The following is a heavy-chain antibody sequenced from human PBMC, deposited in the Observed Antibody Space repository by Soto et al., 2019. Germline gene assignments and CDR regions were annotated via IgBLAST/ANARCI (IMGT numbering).Heavy chain of an antibody. D-gene: IGHD3-22*01. V-gene: IGHV1-69*13. Sequence: SLEVSCKSSGGAFSSYAIIWVRQAPGQGLEWMGGIIPIFGTANYAQKFQGRVTITADESTSTAYMELSSLRSEDTAVYYCARGYYDSSGYYPNYFDYWGQGTLVTVSS. CDR3: ARGYYDSSGYYPNYFDY. CDR2: IIPIFGTA. CDR1: GGAFSSYA. J-gene: IGHJ4*02.